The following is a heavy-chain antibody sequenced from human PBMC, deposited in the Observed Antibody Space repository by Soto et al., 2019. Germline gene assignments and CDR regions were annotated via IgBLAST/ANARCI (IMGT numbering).Heavy chain of an antibody. D-gene: IGHD2-2*01. V-gene: IGHV5-51*01. CDR2: IYPGDSDT. J-gene: IGHJ4*02. CDR1: GYSFTSYW. CDR3: ARLIASYAPLR. Sequence: GESLKISCKGSGYSFTSYWIGWVRQMPGKGLEWMGIIYPGDSDTRYSPSFQGQVTISSDKSISTAYLQLSSLKASDTAMYYCARLIASYAPLRWGQGTLVTVSS.